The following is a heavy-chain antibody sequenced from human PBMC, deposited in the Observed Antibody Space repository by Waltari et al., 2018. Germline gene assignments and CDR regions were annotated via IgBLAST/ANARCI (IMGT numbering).Heavy chain of an antibody. D-gene: IGHD6-13*01. V-gene: IGHV3-30-3*01. Sequence: LEWVAVISHDGSNKYYADSVKGRFTISRDNSKNTLYLQMNSLRAEDTAVYYCARDSKQQQAPYYYYGMDVWGQGTTVTVSS. CDR3: ARDSKQQQAPYYYYGMDV. CDR2: ISHDGSNK. J-gene: IGHJ6*02.